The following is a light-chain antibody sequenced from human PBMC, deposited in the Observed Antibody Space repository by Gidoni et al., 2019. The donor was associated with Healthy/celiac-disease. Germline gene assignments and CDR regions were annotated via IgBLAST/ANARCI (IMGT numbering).Light chain of an antibody. J-gene: IGKJ5*01. Sequence: EIVLTQSPATRSWSPGERATLSCRASQRVSSYLAWYQQKPGQAPRLLIYDASNRATGIPARFSGSGSGTDFTLTISSLEPEDFAVYYCQQRSNWPLITFGQGTRLEIK. V-gene: IGKV3-11*01. CDR3: QQRSNWPLIT. CDR1: QRVSSY. CDR2: DAS.